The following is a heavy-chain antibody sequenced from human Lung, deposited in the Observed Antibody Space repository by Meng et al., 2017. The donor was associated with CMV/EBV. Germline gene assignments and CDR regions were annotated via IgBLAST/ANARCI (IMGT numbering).Heavy chain of an antibody. CDR2: INWNGVST. Sequence: GESLKISCAASGFTFDDYGVSWVRQVPGKGLEWGSGINWNGVSTGYADSVKGRFTISRDNAKNSLYLQMNSLRAEDTALYHCARGGSSSWRQGVFDYWGQGXLVTVSS. CDR3: ARGGSSSWRQGVFDY. CDR1: GFTFDDYG. D-gene: IGHD6-13*01. V-gene: IGHV3-20*01. J-gene: IGHJ4*02.